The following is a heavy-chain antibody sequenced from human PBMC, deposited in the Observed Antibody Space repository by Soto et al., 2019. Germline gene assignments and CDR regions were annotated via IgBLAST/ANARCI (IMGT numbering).Heavy chain of an antibody. CDR2: IYYSGST. Sequence: TLSLTCTVSGGSISSGGYYWSWIRQHPGKGLEWIGYIYYSGSTYYNPSLKSRVTISVDTSKNQFSLKLSSVTAADTAVYYCARGQLVLGFFFDYWGQGTLVTVSS. D-gene: IGHD6-6*01. CDR3: ARGQLVLGFFFDY. CDR1: GGSISSGGYY. J-gene: IGHJ4*02. V-gene: IGHV4-31*03.